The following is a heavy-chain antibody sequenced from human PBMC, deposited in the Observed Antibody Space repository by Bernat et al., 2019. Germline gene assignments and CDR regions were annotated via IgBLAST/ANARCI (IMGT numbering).Heavy chain of an antibody. CDR1: GFTVSSNY. CDR3: ASETSGSDY. CDR2: IYSGGST. D-gene: IGHD6-19*01. Sequence: EVQLVESGGGLIQPGGSLRLSCAASGFTVSSNYMSWVRQAPGKGLEGVAVIYSGGSTYYADSVKDRFTISRDNSKNTLYLQMNSLGAEDTAVYYCASETSGSDYWGQGTLVTVSS. V-gene: IGHV3-53*01. J-gene: IGHJ4*02.